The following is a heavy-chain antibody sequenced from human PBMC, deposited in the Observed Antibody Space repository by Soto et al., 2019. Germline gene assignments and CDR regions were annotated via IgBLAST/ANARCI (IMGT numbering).Heavy chain of an antibody. CDR2: ISFSGSRT. CDR1: GFTFSNYA. J-gene: IGHJ6*02. CDR3: VRGDREDIAVVVGARPGDYGMDV. V-gene: IGHV3-30-3*01. Sequence: QVQLVESGGGVVQPGRSLRLSCAASGFTFSNYAMHWVRQAPGRGLEWVSVISFSGSRTVSVGSVKGRFTVSRDNSKNTVYLQMNSLRVEDTAVYFCVRGDREDIAVVVGARPGDYGMDVWGHGTTVTVSS. D-gene: IGHD2-15*01.